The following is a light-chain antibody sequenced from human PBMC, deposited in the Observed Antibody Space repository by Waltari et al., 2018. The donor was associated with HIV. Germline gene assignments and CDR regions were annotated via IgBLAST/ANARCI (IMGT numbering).Light chain of an antibody. CDR1: QSLFYVSNNHNY. J-gene: IGKJ2*01. CDR3: QQYFSSPQT. Sequence: DIMMTQSPASLALSLGERATLHCKSSQSLFYVSNNHNYLAWYQQKAGQPPKLLISRASTRASGVPDRFSGSGSGTSFTLSISNLQTEDVAVYYCQQYFSSPQTFGQGTKLEIK. V-gene: IGKV4-1*01. CDR2: RAS.